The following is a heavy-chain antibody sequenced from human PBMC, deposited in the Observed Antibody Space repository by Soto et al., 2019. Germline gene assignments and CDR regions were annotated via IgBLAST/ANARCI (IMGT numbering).Heavy chain of an antibody. Sequence: GGSLRLSCAASGLTFSSYSMNWVRQAPGKGLEWVSAISSSSSYIYYADSVKGRFTISRDNAKNSLYLQMNSLRAEDTAVYYCARGESNRITYDYYCYYYGMDVWGQGTMVTVSS. J-gene: IGHJ6*02. CDR2: ISSSSSYI. V-gene: IGHV3-21*01. D-gene: IGHD3-10*01. CDR1: GLTFSSYS. CDR3: ARGESNRITYDYYCYYYGMDV.